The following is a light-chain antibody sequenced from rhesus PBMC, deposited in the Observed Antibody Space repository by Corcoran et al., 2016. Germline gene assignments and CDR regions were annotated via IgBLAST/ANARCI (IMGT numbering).Light chain of an antibody. J-gene: IGKJ1*01. CDR2: KAS. V-gene: IGKV1-22*01. Sequence: DIQMTQSPSSLSASVGDTVTITCRASQSISSWLAWYQPKPGKAPKLLIYKASSLKSGVPSRLSGSGSGTDFTLTISSLQSEDFATYYCQQYTSSPWTFGQGTKVEIK. CDR3: QQYTSSPWT. CDR1: QSISSW.